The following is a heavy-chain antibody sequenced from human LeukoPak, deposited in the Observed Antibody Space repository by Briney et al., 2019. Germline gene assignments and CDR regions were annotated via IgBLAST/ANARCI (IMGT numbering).Heavy chain of an antibody. CDR1: GGTFSSYA. V-gene: IGHV1-69*13. CDR3: ARVLRMGRSFYYMDV. J-gene: IGHJ6*03. D-gene: IGHD3-10*01. CDR2: IIPIFDTA. Sequence: SVKVSCKASGGTFSSYAISWVRQAPGQGLEWMGGIIPIFDTANYAQKFQGNVTITADESTSTAYMELSSLRFDDTAVYYCARVLRMGRSFYYMDVWGKGTTVTISS.